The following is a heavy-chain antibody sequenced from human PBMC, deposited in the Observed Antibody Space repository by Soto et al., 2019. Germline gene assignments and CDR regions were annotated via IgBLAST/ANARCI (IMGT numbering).Heavy chain of an antibody. Sequence: ASVKGSCKASRYSFTTNYIHWVRQAPGQGLEWMGIINPSGDTTHYAQNFQGRVTMTRDTSTSTVYMAMSSLRSEDTAVYYCAAPGARGYFDLWGKGTLRTVSS. CDR3: AAPGARGYFDL. CDR2: INPSGDTT. V-gene: IGHV1-46*01. J-gene: IGHJ4*02. CDR1: RYSFTTNY. D-gene: IGHD6-13*01.